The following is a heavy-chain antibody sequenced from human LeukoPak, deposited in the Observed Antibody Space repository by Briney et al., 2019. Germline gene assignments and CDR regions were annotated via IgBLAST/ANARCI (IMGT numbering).Heavy chain of an antibody. Sequence: ASVKVSCKASGYTFTSYGISWVRQAPGQGLEWIGWISAYNGNTNYAQKLQGRVTMTTDASTSTAYMELRSLRSDDTAVYYCARDLFPSSGWYYFDYWGQGTLVTVSS. CDR2: ISAYNGNT. CDR3: ARDLFPSSGWYYFDY. D-gene: IGHD6-19*01. CDR1: GYTFTSYG. V-gene: IGHV1-18*04. J-gene: IGHJ4*02.